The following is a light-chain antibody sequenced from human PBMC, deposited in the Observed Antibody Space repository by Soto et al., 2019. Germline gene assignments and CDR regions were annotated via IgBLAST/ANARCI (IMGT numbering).Light chain of an antibody. CDR1: QSINTW. Sequence: DIQMTQSPSTLSASVGDRVTITCRASQSINTWLDWYQQKPGKAPKLLISKASGLERGVPSRFSGSGSGTEFTLIISSLQPDDLATYYCQQYDTYPWTFGQGTKVDIK. V-gene: IGKV1-5*03. CDR3: QQYDTYPWT. CDR2: KAS. J-gene: IGKJ1*01.